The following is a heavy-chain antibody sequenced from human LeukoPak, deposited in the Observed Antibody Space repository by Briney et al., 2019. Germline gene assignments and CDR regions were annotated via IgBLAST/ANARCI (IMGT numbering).Heavy chain of an antibody. V-gene: IGHV4-59*01. CDR2: IYYSGST. Sequence: SETLSLTCTVSGGSLSSYYWSWIRQPPGKGLEWIGYIYYSGSTNYNPSLKSRVTISVDTSKNQFSLKLSSVTAADTAVYYCARVSSSIAAAGDYFDYWGQGTLVTVSS. J-gene: IGHJ4*02. CDR1: GGSLSSYY. CDR3: ARVSSSIAAAGDYFDY. D-gene: IGHD6-13*01.